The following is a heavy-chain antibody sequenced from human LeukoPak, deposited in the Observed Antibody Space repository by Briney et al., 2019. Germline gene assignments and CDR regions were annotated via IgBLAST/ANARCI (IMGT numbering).Heavy chain of an antibody. CDR3: AREAARPGVYYYYYYMDV. CDR2: INAGNGNT. Sequence: EASVKVSCKASGYTFTSYAMHWVRQAPGQRLERMGWINAGNGNTKYSQEFQGRVTITRDTSASTAYMELSSLRSEDMAVYYCAREAARPGVYYYYYYMDVWGKGTTVTVSS. CDR1: GYTFTSYA. D-gene: IGHD6-6*01. V-gene: IGHV1-3*03. J-gene: IGHJ6*03.